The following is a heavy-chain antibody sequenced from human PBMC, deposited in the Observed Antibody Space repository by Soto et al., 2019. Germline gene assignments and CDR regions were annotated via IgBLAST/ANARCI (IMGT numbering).Heavy chain of an antibody. Sequence: QVQLVESGGGVVQPGRSLRVSCAASGFTFSTYGMHWVRQAPGKGPEWVAVTSYDGSNKYYTDSVKGRFTISRDNSKKTQYLHMNSLRADDPAVYYCATWRCTGQFDDLRQGSLVTVSS. V-gene: IGHV3-30*03. CDR2: TSYDGSNK. D-gene: IGHD2-8*02. CDR3: ATWRCTGQFDD. CDR1: GFTFSTYG. J-gene: IGHJ4*02.